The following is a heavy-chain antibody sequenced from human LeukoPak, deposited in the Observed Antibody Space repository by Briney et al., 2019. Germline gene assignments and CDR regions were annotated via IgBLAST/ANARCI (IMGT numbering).Heavy chain of an antibody. V-gene: IGHV4-38-2*02. CDR1: GGSISSYY. Sequence: PSETLSLTCTVSGGSISSYYWSWIRQPPGKGLEWIGSIYHSGSTYYNPSLKSRVTISVDTSKHQFSLKLSSVTAADTAVYYCARDRNYYGSGSLTWGQGTLVTVSS. CDR3: ARDRNYYGSGSLT. CDR2: IYHSGST. J-gene: IGHJ5*02. D-gene: IGHD3-10*01.